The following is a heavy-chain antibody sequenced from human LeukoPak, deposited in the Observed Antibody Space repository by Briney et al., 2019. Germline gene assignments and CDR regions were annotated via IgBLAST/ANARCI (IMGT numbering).Heavy chain of an antibody. CDR1: RGSISSYY. V-gene: IGHV4-59*01. Sequence: SETLSLTCTVSRGSISSYYWSWIRQPPGKGLEWIGYIYYNGRTNYNPSLKSRFTISVDTSRNQFSLKLSSVTAADTAVYYCARSNTVGADLSFDSWGQGTLVTVSS. D-gene: IGHD1-26*01. J-gene: IGHJ4*02. CDR2: IYYNGRT. CDR3: ARSNTVGADLSFDS.